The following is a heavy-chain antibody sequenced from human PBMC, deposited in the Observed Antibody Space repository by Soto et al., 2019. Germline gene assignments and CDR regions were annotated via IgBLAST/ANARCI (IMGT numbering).Heavy chain of an antibody. V-gene: IGHV4-34*01. CDR1: GGSFSGYY. Sequence: LTASETLSLTCAVYGGSFSGYYWSWIRQPPGKGLEWIGEINHSGSTNYNPSLKSRVTISVDTSKNQLSLKLRSVTAADTAVYYCARRYYYDSSGYLVYGMDVWGQGTTVTVSS. CDR2: INHSGST. J-gene: IGHJ6*02. D-gene: IGHD3-22*01. CDR3: ARRYYYDSSGYLVYGMDV.